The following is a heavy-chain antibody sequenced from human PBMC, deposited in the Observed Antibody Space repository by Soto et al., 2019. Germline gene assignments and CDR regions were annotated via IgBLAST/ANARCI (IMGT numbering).Heavy chain of an antibody. CDR3: TTDGAYCGGDCYDAFDI. D-gene: IGHD2-21*02. CDR2: IKSKTDGGTT. Sequence: GGSLRLSCAASGFTFSNAWMSWVRQAPGKGLEWVGRIKSKTDGGTTDYAAPVKGRFTISRDDSKNTLYLQMNSLKTEDTAVYYCTTDGAYCGGDCYDAFDIRGQGTMVTVSS. CDR1: GFTFSNAW. V-gene: IGHV3-15*01. J-gene: IGHJ3*02.